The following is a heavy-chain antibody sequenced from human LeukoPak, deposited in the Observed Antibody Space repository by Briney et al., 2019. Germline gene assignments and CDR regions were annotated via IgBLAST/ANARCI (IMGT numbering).Heavy chain of an antibody. Sequence: PSETLSLTCAVSGGSISSGGYSWSWIRQPPGKGLEWIGYIYHSGSTYYNPSLKSRVTISVDRSKNQFSLKLSSVTAADTAVYYCARAGGSYYLAYFDYWGQGTLVTVSS. CDR3: ARAGGSYYLAYFDY. V-gene: IGHV4-30-2*01. CDR1: GGSISSGGYS. CDR2: IYHSGST. J-gene: IGHJ4*02. D-gene: IGHD1-26*01.